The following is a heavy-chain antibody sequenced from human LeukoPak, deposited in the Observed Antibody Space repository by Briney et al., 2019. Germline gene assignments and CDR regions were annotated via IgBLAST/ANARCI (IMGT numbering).Heavy chain of an antibody. CDR3: ARVGGGYCSGGRCYTYYFDY. CDR1: GFTFDDYG. D-gene: IGHD2-15*01. Sequence: GGSLRLSCAASGFTFDDYGMSWVRQAPGKGLEWVSGINWNGGSTGYADSVKGRFTISRDNAKNSLYLQMNSLRAEDTALYYCARVGGGYCSGGRCYTYYFDYWGQGTLVTVSS. CDR2: INWNGGST. V-gene: IGHV3-20*04. J-gene: IGHJ4*02.